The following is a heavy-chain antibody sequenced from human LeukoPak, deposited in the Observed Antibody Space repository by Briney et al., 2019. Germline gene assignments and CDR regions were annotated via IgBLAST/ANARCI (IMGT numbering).Heavy chain of an antibody. CDR1: GFTFSSYA. V-gene: IGHV3-23*01. Sequence: PGGSPRLSSAASGFTFSSYAVCWVRQAPGKGLGWVSAISASGGRTYSADCVKGRFTISRDNSKHTLYLQMNSLRAEDTAVYYCTRSRLWFGELSVYYFDYWGQGTLVTVSS. CDR3: TRSRLWFGELSVYYFDY. J-gene: IGHJ4*02. CDR2: ISASGGRT. D-gene: IGHD3-10*01.